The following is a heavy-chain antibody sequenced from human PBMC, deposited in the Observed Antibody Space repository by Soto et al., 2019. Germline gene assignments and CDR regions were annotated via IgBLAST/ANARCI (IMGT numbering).Heavy chain of an antibody. CDR2: INHSGST. CDR3: ARGLGGSRDYFDY. CDR1: GGSFSGYY. D-gene: IGHD3-16*01. Sequence: SETLSLTCAVYGGSFSGYYWSWIRQPPGKGLEWIGEINHSGSTNYNPSLKSRVTISVDTSKNQFSLKLSSVTAADTAVYYCARGLGGSRDYFDYWGQGTLVTVSS. V-gene: IGHV4-34*01. J-gene: IGHJ4*02.